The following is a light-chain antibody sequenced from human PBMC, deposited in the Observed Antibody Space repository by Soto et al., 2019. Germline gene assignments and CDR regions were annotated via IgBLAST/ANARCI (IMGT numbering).Light chain of an antibody. CDR2: GAS. Sequence: EIGLTQSPGTLSLSPGESATLSCRASQSVDRNYLAWYQQKPGQAPRLLIYGASSRATGIPPRFSGSGSGTEFVLTISGMEPEDFAVYYCHQFASTPRTFGQGTKVESK. CDR3: HQFASTPRT. V-gene: IGKV3-20*01. J-gene: IGKJ1*01. CDR1: QSVDRNY.